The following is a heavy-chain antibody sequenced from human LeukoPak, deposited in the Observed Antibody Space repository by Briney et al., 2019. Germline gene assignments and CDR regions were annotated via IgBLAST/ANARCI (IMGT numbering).Heavy chain of an antibody. J-gene: IGHJ4*02. CDR3: ARGSGPYYYDSSGDSQNDY. Sequence: PSETLSLTCTVSGGSISSSSYYWGWIRQPPGKGLEWIGSIYYSGSTYYNPSLKSRVTISVDTSKNQFSLKLSSVTAADTAVYYCARGSGPYYYDSSGDSQNDYWGQGTLVTVSS. CDR1: GGSISSSSYY. V-gene: IGHV4-39*07. CDR2: IYYSGST. D-gene: IGHD3-22*01.